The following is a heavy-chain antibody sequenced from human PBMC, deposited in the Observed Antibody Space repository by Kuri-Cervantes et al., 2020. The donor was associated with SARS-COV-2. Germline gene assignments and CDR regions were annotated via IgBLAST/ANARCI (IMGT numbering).Heavy chain of an antibody. CDR2: IWYDGSNK. V-gene: IGHV3-33*01. CDR3: ARDYSSWYEGPFDY. J-gene: IGHJ4*02. Sequence: GESLKISCAASGFTFSSYGMHWVRQAPGKGLEWVAVIWYDGSNKYYADSVKGRFTISRDNSKNTLYLQMNSLRAEDTAVYYCARDYSSWYEGPFDYWGQGTLVTVSS. D-gene: IGHD6-13*01. CDR1: GFTFSSYG.